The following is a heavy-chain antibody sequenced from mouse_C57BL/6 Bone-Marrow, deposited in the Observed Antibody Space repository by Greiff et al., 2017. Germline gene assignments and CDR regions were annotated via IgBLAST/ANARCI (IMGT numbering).Heavy chain of an antibody. CDR1: GYTFTNYW. J-gene: IGHJ1*03. Sequence: QVQLQQSGAELVRPGTSVKMSCKASGYTFTNYWKGWAKQRPGHGLEWIGDIYPGGGYTNYNEKFKGKATLTADKSSSTAYMQFSSLTSEDSAIYYCAREVVASDWYFDVWGTGTTVTVSS. D-gene: IGHD1-1*01. CDR3: AREVVASDWYFDV. CDR2: IYPGGGYT. V-gene: IGHV1-63*01.